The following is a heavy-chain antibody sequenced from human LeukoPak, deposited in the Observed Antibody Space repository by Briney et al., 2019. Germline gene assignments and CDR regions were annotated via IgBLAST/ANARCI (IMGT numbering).Heavy chain of an antibody. J-gene: IGHJ6*02. V-gene: IGHV3-21*01. Sequence: PGGSLRLSCAASRFTFSSYSMNWVRQAPGKGLEWVSSISSSSSYIYYADSVKGRFTISRDNAKNSLYLQMNSLRAEDTAVYYCARDPRTKLYSYGMDVWGQGTTVTVSS. CDR1: RFTFSSYS. D-gene: IGHD3-3*01. CDR2: ISSSSSYI. CDR3: ARDPRTKLYSYGMDV.